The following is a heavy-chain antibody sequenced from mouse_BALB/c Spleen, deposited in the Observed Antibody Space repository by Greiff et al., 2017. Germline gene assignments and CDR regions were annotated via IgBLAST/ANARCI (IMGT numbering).Heavy chain of an antibody. J-gene: IGHJ2*01. Sequence: QVQLQQSAAELARPGASVKMSCKASGYTFTSYTMHWVKQRPGQGLEWIGYINPSSGYTEYNQKFKDKTTLTADKSSSTAYMQLSSLTSEDSAVYYCARMGGSSYVVWGQGTTLTVSS. D-gene: IGHD1-1*01. CDR3: ARMGGSSYVV. CDR1: GYTFTSYT. V-gene: IGHV1-4*02. CDR2: INPSSGYT.